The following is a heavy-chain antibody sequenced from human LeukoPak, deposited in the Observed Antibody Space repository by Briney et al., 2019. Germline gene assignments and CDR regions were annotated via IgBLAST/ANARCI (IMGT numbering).Heavy chain of an antibody. D-gene: IGHD6-19*01. V-gene: IGHV3-21*01. J-gene: IGHJ4*02. Sequence: GGSLRLSCAASGFTFSSYSMNWVRQAPGKGLEWVSSISSSSSYIYYADSGKGRFTISRDNAKISLYLQMNSLRAEDTAVYYCARGSGYSSGWYYFDYWGQGTLVTVSS. CDR1: GFTFSSYS. CDR3: ARGSGYSSGWYYFDY. CDR2: ISSSSSYI.